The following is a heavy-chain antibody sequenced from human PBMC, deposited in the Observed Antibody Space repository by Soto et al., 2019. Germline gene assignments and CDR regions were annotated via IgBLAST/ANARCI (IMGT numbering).Heavy chain of an antibody. Sequence: GGSLRLSCAASGFTFSSYGMHWVRQAPGKGLEWVAVIWYDGSNKYYADSVKGRFTISRDNSKNTLSLQMNSLRAEDTAVYYCARMSHDSSGYYFYYFDYWGQGTLVTVSS. CDR2: IWYDGSNK. J-gene: IGHJ4*02. D-gene: IGHD3-22*01. V-gene: IGHV3-33*01. CDR1: GFTFSSYG. CDR3: ARMSHDSSGYYFYYFDY.